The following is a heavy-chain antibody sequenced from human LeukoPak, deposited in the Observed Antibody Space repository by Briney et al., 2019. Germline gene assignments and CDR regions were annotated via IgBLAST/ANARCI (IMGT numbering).Heavy chain of an antibody. D-gene: IGHD2-2*01. Sequence: ASVKVSCKASGYTFTGYHMHWVRQAPGQGLEWMGRINPNSGDTNYAQKFQGRVTMTRDTSISTAYMELSRLRSNDTAVYYCARDYCSSTSCLFDYWGQGTLVTVSS. CDR3: ARDYCSSTSCLFDY. CDR1: GYTFTGYH. J-gene: IGHJ4*02. V-gene: IGHV1-2*06. CDR2: INPNSGDT.